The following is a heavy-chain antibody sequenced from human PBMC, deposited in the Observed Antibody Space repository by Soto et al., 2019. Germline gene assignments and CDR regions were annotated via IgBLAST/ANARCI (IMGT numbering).Heavy chain of an antibody. CDR2: IYDSGLT. D-gene: IGHD3-22*01. Sequence: SETLSLTCAVSGGSFSSGDYYWSWIRRPPGKGLEWIGYIYDSGLTDYSPSLKSRVTISLDTSKNQFSLRLTSVTAADTAVYYCARGSKGSGSYYTAFDMWGQGTMVTVSS. CDR1: GGSFSSGDYY. V-gene: IGHV4-30-4*02. CDR3: ARGSKGSGSYYTAFDM. J-gene: IGHJ3*02.